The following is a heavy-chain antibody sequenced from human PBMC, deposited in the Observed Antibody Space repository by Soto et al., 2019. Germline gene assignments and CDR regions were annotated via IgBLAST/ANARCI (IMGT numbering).Heavy chain of an antibody. CDR3: ERSIGYGDRFDY. CDR1: GYTFTGYY. Sequence: QVQLVQSGAEVKKPGASVKVSCKASGYTFTGYYMHWVRQAPGQGLECMGWINPNSGGTNYAQKFQGWVTMTRDTSISTAYMELSRLRSDDTAVYYCERSIGYGDRFDYWGHGTLVTVSS. D-gene: IGHD4-17*01. CDR2: INPNSGGT. V-gene: IGHV1-2*04. J-gene: IGHJ4*01.